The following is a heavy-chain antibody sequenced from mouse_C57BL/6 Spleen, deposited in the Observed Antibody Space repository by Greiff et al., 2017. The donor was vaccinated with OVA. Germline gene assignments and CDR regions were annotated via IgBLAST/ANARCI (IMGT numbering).Heavy chain of an antibody. J-gene: IGHJ1*03. Sequence: VQLKESGPGLVKPSQSLSLTCSVTGYSITSGYYWNWIRQFPGNKLEWMGYISYDGSNNYNPSLKNRISITRDTSKNQFFLKLNSVTTEDTATYYCAPFYYGSSYRYFDVWGTVTTVTVSS. CDR3: APFYYGSSYRYFDV. CDR2: ISYDGSN. D-gene: IGHD1-1*01. CDR1: GYSITSGYY. V-gene: IGHV3-6*01.